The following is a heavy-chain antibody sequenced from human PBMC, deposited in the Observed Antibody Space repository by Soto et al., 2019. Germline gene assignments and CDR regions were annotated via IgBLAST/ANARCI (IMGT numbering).Heavy chain of an antibody. J-gene: IGHJ4*02. CDR1: GYSFTNYW. Sequence: PGESLKISCKGSGYSFTNYWISWVRQMPGKGLEWMGKIDPSDSSTKYNPSFQGHVTISVDKSINTVFLQWSTLRASDTAMYYCARQAKHDYWGQGTQVTVSS. CDR2: IDPSDSST. V-gene: IGHV5-10-1*01. CDR3: ARQAKHDY.